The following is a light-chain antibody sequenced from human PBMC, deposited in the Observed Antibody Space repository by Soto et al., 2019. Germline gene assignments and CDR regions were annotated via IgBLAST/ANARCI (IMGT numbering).Light chain of an antibody. Sequence: QSALTQPASVSGSPGQSITISCTGTITDIGAYNYVSWYQQHPGKAPKLLIYGVSSRPSGVSNRFSRSKSGNAAYLTISGLHADDEAEYYCSSYTSSITPYVFGTGTKVTVL. J-gene: IGLJ1*01. CDR2: GVS. CDR1: ITDIGAYNY. V-gene: IGLV2-14*01. CDR3: SSYTSSITPYV.